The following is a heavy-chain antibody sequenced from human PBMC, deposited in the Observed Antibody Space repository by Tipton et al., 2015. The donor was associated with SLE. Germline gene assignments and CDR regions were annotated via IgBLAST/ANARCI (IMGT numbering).Heavy chain of an antibody. D-gene: IGHD3-3*01. V-gene: IGHV4-61*01. CDR1: GGSVSSGSYY. J-gene: IGHJ3*02. CDR2: IYYSGST. CDR3: ARAGYSDFWSGYESPKGAFDI. Sequence: TLSLTCTVSGGSVSSGSYYWSWIRQPPGKGLEWIGYIYYSGSTNYTPSLKSRVTISVDTSKNQFSLQLSSVTAADTAVYYCARAGYSDFWSGYESPKGAFDIWGHGPMVTVSS.